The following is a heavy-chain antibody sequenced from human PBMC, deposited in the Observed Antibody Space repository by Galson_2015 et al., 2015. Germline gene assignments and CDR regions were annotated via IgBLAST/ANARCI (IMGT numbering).Heavy chain of an antibody. CDR2: IYYSGST. D-gene: IGHD3-3*01. CDR3: ARVGYDFWSGNTIRFDY. V-gene: IGHV4-59*01. J-gene: IGHJ4*02. CDR1: GGSISSYY. Sequence: CTVSGGSISSYYWSWIRQPPGKGLEWIGYIYYSGSTNYNPSLKSRVTTSVDTSKNQFSLNLSSVTAADTAVYYCARVGYDFWSGNTIRFDYWGQGSPVTVSS.